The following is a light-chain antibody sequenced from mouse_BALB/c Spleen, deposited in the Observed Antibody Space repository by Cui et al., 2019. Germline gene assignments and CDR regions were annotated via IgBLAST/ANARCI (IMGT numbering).Light chain of an antibody. Sequence: QIVLTQSPAIMYASQGEKVTMTCSASSSVSYMHWYQQKSGTSPKRWIYDTSKLASGVPARFSGSGSGTSYSLTISSMEAEDAATYYCQQWSSNPPITFGGGTKLEIK. CDR3: QQWSSNPPIT. V-gene: IGKV4-59*01. CDR2: DTS. CDR1: SSVSY. J-gene: IGKJ1*01.